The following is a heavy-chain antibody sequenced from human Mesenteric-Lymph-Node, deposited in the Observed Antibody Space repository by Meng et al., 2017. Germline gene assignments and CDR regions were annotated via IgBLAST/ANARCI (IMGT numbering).Heavy chain of an antibody. J-gene: IGHJ4*02. V-gene: IGHV3-30*04. D-gene: IGHD6-19*01. CDR1: GFTFSSYA. CDR2: ISYDGSNK. Sequence: LSLTCAASGFTFSSYAMHWVRQAPGKGLEWVAVISYDGSNKYYADSVKGRFTISRDNSKNTLYLQMNSLRAEDTAVYYCARAPRSSGWYAGSLDYWGQGTLVTVSS. CDR3: ARAPRSSGWYAGSLDY.